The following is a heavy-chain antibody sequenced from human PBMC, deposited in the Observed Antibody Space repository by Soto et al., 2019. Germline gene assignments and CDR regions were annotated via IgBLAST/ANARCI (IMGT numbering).Heavy chain of an antibody. D-gene: IGHD1-20*01. CDR3: ARDKRYPPDVYYYGMDV. CDR1: GYTFTSYG. CDR2: ISAYNGNT. J-gene: IGHJ6*02. V-gene: IGHV1-18*04. Sequence: ASVKVSCKVSGYTFTSYGISWVRRAPEQGLEWMGWISAYNGNTNYAQKLQGRVTMTTDTSTSTAYMELRSLRSDDTAVYYCARDKRYPPDVYYYGMDVWGQGTTVTVSS.